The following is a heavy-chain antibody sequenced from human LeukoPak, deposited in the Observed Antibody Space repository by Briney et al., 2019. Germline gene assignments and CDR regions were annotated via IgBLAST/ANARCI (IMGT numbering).Heavy chain of an antibody. Sequence: GGSLRLSCAASGFTFSSYGMHWVRQAPGKGLEWVTFIRYDGSNTYYADSVKGRFTISRDNSRNTLYLQMDSLRAEDTAVYYCAKGGSTYSYSFDYWGQGTLVTVSS. CDR3: AKGGSTYSYSFDY. CDR2: IRYDGSNT. CDR1: GFTFSSYG. V-gene: IGHV3-30*02. D-gene: IGHD2-15*01. J-gene: IGHJ4*02.